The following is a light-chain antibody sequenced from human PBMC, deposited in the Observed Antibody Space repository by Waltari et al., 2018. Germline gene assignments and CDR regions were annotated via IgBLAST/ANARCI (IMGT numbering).Light chain of an antibody. V-gene: IGKV3-11*01. CDR2: SAS. J-gene: IGKJ3*01. CDR1: QSVSSN. CDR3: YQHSSGYT. Sequence: VILTQSPATLSLSPGERATLSCRTSQSVSSNLAWYQRKPGQAPRLLIHSASSRATGIPDRFSGSGSGTEFTLTISSLEPEDVGVYHCYQHSSGYTFGPGTKLDIK.